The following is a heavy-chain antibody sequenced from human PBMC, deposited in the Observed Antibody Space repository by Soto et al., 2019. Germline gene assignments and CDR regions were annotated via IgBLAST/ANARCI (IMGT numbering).Heavy chain of an antibody. Sequence: GGSLSLSCAVSGFTLRNYDMNWVRQAPGKGLEWVSKMSGGSTNIYYADSVRGRFTISSDNANNSLHLQMTGPGVEDAAIYYCATEELSGAACYFFESWGQGTLVTVSS. CDR1: GFTLRNYD. V-gene: IGHV3-48*03. D-gene: IGHD2-15*01. J-gene: IGHJ4*02. CDR2: MSGGSTNI. CDR3: ATEELSGAACYFFES.